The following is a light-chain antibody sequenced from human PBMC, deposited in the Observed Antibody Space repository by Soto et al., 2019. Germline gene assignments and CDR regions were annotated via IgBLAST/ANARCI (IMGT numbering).Light chain of an antibody. CDR3: SSYARSNTLV. J-gene: IGLJ2*01. V-gene: IGLV2-14*01. CDR1: SSDVGGYNY. Sequence: QSALTQPASVSGSPGQSITISCTGSSSDVGGYNYVSWYQQHPGKAPKVMIYEVSNRPSGVSNRFSGSKSGNTASLTISGLQAEDEADYYCSSYARSNTLVFGGGTQLTVL. CDR2: EVS.